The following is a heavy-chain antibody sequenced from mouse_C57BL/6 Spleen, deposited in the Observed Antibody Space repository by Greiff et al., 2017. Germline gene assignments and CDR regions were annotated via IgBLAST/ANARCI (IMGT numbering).Heavy chain of an antibody. CDR1: GYTFTDYN. CDR2: INPNNGGT. CDR3: ARTRDGYYYFDY. V-gene: IGHV1-18*01. J-gene: IGHJ2*01. Sequence: EVQLQQSGPELVKPGASVKIPCKASGYTFTDYNMDWVKQSHGKSLEWIGDINPNNGGTIYNQKFKGKATLTVDTSSSTAYMELRSLTSEDTAVYYCARTRDGYYYFDYWGQGTTLTVSS. D-gene: IGHD2-3*01.